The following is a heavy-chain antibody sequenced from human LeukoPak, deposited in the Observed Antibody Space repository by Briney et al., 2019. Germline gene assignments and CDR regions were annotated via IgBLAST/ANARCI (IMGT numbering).Heavy chain of an antibody. CDR1: GGSISSSRYY. J-gene: IGHJ6*03. V-gene: IGHV4-39*01. Sequence: SETLSLTCTVSGGSISSSRYYWGWIRQPPGKGLEWIGSIYYSGSTYYNASLRSRVTISVDTSKNQFSLKLNSVSAADTAVYYCARLRDYHYCYMDVWGKGTTVTISS. CDR3: ARLRDYHYCYMDV. CDR2: IYYSGST.